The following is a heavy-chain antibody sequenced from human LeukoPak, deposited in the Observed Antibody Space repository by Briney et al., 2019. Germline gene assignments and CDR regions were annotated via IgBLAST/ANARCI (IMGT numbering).Heavy chain of an antibody. V-gene: IGHV1-69*02. J-gene: IGHJ4*02. Sequence: ASVKVSCKAPGGTFSSYTISWVRQAPGQGLEWMGRIIPILGIANYAQKFQGRVTITADKSTSTAYMELSSLRSEDTAVYYCARYVYYDSSGYPNYYFDYWGQGTLVTVSS. CDR2: IIPILGIA. CDR1: GGTFSSYT. CDR3: ARYVYYDSSGYPNYYFDY. D-gene: IGHD3-22*01.